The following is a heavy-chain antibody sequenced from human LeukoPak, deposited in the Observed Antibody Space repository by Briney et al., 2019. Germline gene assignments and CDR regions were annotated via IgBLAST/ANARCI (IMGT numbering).Heavy chain of an antibody. D-gene: IGHD1-7*01. V-gene: IGHV4-59*01. CDR2: IYYSGST. CDR3: ARAGFNWNYVGWFDY. CDR1: GGSISTYY. Sequence: NTSETLSLTCTVSGGSISTYYWSWIRQPPGKGLEWIGYIYYSGSTNYSPSLQSRVTISVDTSKNQFSLKLSSVTAADTAVYYCARAGFNWNYVGWFDYWGQGTLVTVSS. J-gene: IGHJ4*02.